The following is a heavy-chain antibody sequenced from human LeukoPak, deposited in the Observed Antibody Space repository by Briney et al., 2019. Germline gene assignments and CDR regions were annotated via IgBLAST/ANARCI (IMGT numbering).Heavy chain of an antibody. J-gene: IGHJ5*02. D-gene: IGHD3-22*01. CDR1: GFTFSSYG. V-gene: IGHV3-33*01. Sequence: PGGSLRLSCAASGFTFSSYGMHWVRQAPGKGLEWVAVIWYDGSNKYYADSVKGRFTISRDNSKNTLYLQMNSLRAEDTAVYYCARDFGVPYYYDSSGYYPFNWFDPWGQGTLVTVSS. CDR2: IWYDGSNK. CDR3: ARDFGVPYYYDSSGYYPFNWFDP.